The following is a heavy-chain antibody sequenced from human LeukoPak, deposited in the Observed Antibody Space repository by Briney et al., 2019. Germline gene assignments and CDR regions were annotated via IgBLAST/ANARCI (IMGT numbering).Heavy chain of an antibody. V-gene: IGHV3-53*01. CDR3: ARSRYDYIWGIDY. Sequence: GGSLRLSCAASGFTVSSNYMSWVRQAPGKGLEWVSVIYSGGSTYYADSVKGRFTISRDNAKNTLYLQMNSLRDEDTAVFYCARSRYDYIWGIDYWGQGTLVTISS. CDR1: GFTVSSNY. CDR2: IYSGGST. D-gene: IGHD3-16*01. J-gene: IGHJ4*02.